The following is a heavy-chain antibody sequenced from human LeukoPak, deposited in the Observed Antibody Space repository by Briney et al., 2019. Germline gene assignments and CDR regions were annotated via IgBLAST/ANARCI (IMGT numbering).Heavy chain of an antibody. CDR3: AREYCSSTSCYTGGVWFDP. J-gene: IGHJ5*02. D-gene: IGHD2-2*02. CDR2: ISAYNGNT. CDR1: GYTFTNYG. Sequence: ASVTVSCKASGYTFTNYGISWVRQAPGQGLEWMGWISAYNGNTNYAQKLQGRVTMTTDTSTSTAYMELRSLRSDDTAVYYCAREYCSSTSCYTGGVWFDPWGQGTLVTVSS. V-gene: IGHV1-18*01.